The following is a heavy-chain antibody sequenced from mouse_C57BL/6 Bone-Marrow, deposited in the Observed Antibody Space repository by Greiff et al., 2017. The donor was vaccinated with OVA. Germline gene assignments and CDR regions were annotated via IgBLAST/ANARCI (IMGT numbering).Heavy chain of an antibody. D-gene: IGHD1-1*01. CDR2: IYPRSGNT. J-gene: IGHJ2*01. Sequence: VQRVESGAELARPGASVKLSCKASGYTFTSYGISWVKQRTGQGLEWIGEIYPRSGNTYYNEKFKGKATLTADQSSSTAYMELRSLTAEDSAVYFCARLTTVVAEDYWGQGTTLTVSS. CDR3: ARLTTVVAEDY. CDR1: GYTFTSYG. V-gene: IGHV1-81*01.